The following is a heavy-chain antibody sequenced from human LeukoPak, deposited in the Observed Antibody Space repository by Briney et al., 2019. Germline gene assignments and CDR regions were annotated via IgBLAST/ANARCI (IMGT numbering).Heavy chain of an antibody. Sequence: GGSLRLSCAASGFTFSSYAMSWVRQAPGNGLEWVSAISVSGGSTYYADSVKGRFTISRDNYKNTLYLQMNSLRAEDTAVYYCAKPSGDCSSTSCSEDYWGQGTLVTVSS. CDR1: GFTFSSYA. D-gene: IGHD2-2*01. CDR3: AKPSGDCSSTSCSEDY. J-gene: IGHJ4*02. V-gene: IGHV3-23*01. CDR2: ISVSGGST.